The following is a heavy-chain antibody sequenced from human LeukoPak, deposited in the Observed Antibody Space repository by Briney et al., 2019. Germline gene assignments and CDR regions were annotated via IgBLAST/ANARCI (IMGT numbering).Heavy chain of an antibody. V-gene: IGHV4-4*09. CDR2: FYTSANT. Sequence: SETLSLTCAVYGGSFSGYYWSWIRQPPGKGLEWIGYFYTSANTNYNPSLKSRVTISVDTSKSQFSLKLSSVTAADTAVYYCARHVEYGGNPDWYFDLWGRGTLVTVSS. CDR1: GGSFSGYY. CDR3: ARHVEYGGNPDWYFDL. J-gene: IGHJ2*01. D-gene: IGHD4-23*01.